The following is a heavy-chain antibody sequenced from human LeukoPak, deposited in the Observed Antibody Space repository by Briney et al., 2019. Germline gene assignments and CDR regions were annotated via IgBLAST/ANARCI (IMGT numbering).Heavy chain of an antibody. V-gene: IGHV3-21*01. CDR2: ISSSSYI. Sequence: GGSLRLPRAASGFTFSSYSMNWVRQAPGKGLEWVSSISSSSYIYYADSVKGRFTISRDNAKNSLYLQMNSLRAEDTAVYYCASFHCSSTSCYDLNYFDYWGQGTLVTVSS. D-gene: IGHD2-2*01. J-gene: IGHJ4*02. CDR3: ASFHCSSTSCYDLNYFDY. CDR1: GFTFSSYS.